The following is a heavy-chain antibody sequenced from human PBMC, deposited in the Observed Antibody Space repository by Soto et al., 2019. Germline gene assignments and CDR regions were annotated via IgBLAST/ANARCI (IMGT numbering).Heavy chain of an antibody. Sequence: QVQLVQSGAEVKKPGASVKVSCKASGYTFTSYDINWVRQATGQGLEWMGWMNPNSGNTGYAQKFQGRVTMTRNTSISTAYMELSSLRSEDTAVYYCARESCSGGSCPENYFDYWGQGTLVTVSS. CDR3: ARESCSGGSCPENYFDY. J-gene: IGHJ4*02. CDR2: MNPNSGNT. D-gene: IGHD2-15*01. CDR1: GYTFTSYD. V-gene: IGHV1-8*01.